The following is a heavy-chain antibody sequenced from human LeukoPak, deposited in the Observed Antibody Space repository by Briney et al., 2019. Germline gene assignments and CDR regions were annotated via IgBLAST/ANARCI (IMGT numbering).Heavy chain of an antibody. CDR3: ARLNDDYDRANFDY. J-gene: IGHJ4*02. CDR1: GFTFSSYS. Sequence: GGSLRLSCAASGFTFSSYSMNWVRQAPGKGLEWVSYISSSSSTIYYADPVKGRFTISRDNAKNSLYLQMNSLRAEDTAVYYCARLNDDYDRANFDYWGQGTLVTVSS. D-gene: IGHD4-17*01. CDR2: ISSSSSTI. V-gene: IGHV3-48*01.